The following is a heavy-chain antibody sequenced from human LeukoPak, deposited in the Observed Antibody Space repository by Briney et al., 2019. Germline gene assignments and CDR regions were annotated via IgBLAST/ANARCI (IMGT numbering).Heavy chain of an antibody. CDR1: GFTFSSYG. V-gene: IGHV3-30*02. J-gene: IGHJ4*02. D-gene: IGHD6-19*01. CDR3: AKDRRQYTSGWYFYY. Sequence: PGGSLRLSCAASGFTFSSYGMHWVRQAPGKGLEWVAFIRYDGSNKYYADSVKGRFTISRDNSKNTLYLQMNSLRAEDTAVYYCAKDRRQYTSGWYFYYWGQGTLVTVSS. CDR2: IRYDGSNK.